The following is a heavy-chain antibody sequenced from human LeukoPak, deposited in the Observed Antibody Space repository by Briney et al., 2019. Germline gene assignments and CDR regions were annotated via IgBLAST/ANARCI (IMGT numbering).Heavy chain of an antibody. D-gene: IGHD4-17*01. V-gene: IGHV3-53*01. CDR3: VRGDYGDYTLFDY. CDR1: GFTFSSNY. J-gene: IGHJ4*02. Sequence: PGGSLRLSCEASGFTFSSNYISWVRQAPGKGLEWVSVIYSGGSTYYADSVKGRFTISRDNSKNTLYLQMNSLRAEDTAVYYCVRGDYGDYTLFDYWGQGTLVTVSS. CDR2: IYSGGST.